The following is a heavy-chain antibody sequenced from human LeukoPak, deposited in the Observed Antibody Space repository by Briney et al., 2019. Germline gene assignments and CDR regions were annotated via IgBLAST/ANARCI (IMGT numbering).Heavy chain of an antibody. Sequence: KAGGSLRLSCAASGFTFSNAWMSWVRQAPGKGLEWVGRIKSKTDGGTTDYAAPVKGRFTISRDDSKNTLYLQMNSQKTEDTAVYYCTTAQQPSEREELDPWGQGTLVTVSS. CDR2: IKSKTDGGTT. CDR1: GFTFSNAW. CDR3: TTAQQPSEREELDP. V-gene: IGHV3-15*01. D-gene: IGHD5-18*01. J-gene: IGHJ5*02.